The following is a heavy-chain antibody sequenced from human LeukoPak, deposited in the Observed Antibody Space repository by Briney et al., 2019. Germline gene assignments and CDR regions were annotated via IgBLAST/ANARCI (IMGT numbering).Heavy chain of an antibody. Sequence: GGSLRLSCAASGFTFSGYWMNWVRQVPGKGLVWLSRIKTDGSSTDYADSVKGRFTISRDNAKNTLYLQMNSLRGEDTAVYYCARDLRGNSGYDFDYWGQGTLVTVSS. CDR3: ARDLRGNSGYDFDY. CDR2: IKTDGSST. CDR1: GFTFSGYW. V-gene: IGHV3-74*01. J-gene: IGHJ4*02. D-gene: IGHD5-12*01.